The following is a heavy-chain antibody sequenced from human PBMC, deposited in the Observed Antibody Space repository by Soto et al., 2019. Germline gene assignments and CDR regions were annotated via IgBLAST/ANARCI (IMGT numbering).Heavy chain of an antibody. V-gene: IGHV3-11*01. CDR2: ISSSGSTI. CDR1: GFTFSDYY. J-gene: IGHJ4*02. CDR3: AWETGSGYEFRSPRLRFFDY. D-gene: IGHD5-12*01. Sequence: GGSLRLSCAASGFTFSDYYMSWIRQAPGKGLEWVSYISSSGSTIYYADSVKGRVTSSRDNAKNSLYLQMNSLRAEDTAVYYCAWETGSGYEFRSPRLRFFDYWGQGTLVTVSS.